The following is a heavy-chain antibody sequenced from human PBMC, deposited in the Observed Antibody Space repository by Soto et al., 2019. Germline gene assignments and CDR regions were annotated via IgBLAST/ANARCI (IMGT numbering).Heavy chain of an antibody. CDR2: INHSGST. Sequence: QVQLQQWGAGLLKPSETLSLTCAVYGGSFSGYYWSWIRQPPGKGLEWIGEINHSGSTNYNPSLKSRVTISVDTSKNQFSLKLSSVTAADTAVYYCARGRGYSSSWSWHYWGQGTLVTVSS. J-gene: IGHJ4*02. V-gene: IGHV4-34*01. CDR3: ARGRGYSSSWSWHY. CDR1: GGSFSGYY. D-gene: IGHD6-13*01.